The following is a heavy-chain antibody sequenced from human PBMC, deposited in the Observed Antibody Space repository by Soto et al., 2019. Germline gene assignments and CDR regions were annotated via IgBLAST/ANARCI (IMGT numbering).Heavy chain of an antibody. Sequence: GGSLRLSCAASGFTFSDYYMSWIRQAPGKGLEWVSYISSSSSYTNYADSVKGRFTISRDNAKNSLYLQMNSLRAEDTAVYYCAREYSSSSPAFDIWGQGTMVTVSS. CDR1: GFTFSDYY. V-gene: IGHV3-11*06. D-gene: IGHD6-6*01. CDR2: ISSSSSYT. J-gene: IGHJ3*02. CDR3: AREYSSSSPAFDI.